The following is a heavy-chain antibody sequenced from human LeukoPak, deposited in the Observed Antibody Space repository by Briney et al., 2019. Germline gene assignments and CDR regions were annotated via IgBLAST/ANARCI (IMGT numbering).Heavy chain of an antibody. Sequence: GGSLRLSCAASGFTFSTYNMNWVRQAPGKGLEWVSSISSSSSYIYYADSVKGRFTISRDNAKNSLYLQMNSLRAEDTAVYYCARDLGGSGSLDYWGQGILATVSS. D-gene: IGHD3-10*01. J-gene: IGHJ4*02. CDR2: ISSSSSYI. CDR1: GFTFSTYN. V-gene: IGHV3-21*01. CDR3: ARDLGGSGSLDY.